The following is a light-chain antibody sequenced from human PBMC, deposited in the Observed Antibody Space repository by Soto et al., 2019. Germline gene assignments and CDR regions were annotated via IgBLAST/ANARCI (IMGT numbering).Light chain of an antibody. V-gene: IGLV3-21*04. CDR2: YDS. CDR1: NIGSKS. Sequence: SYELTQPPSVSVAPGKTARITCGGNNIGSKSVHWYQQKPGQAPVLVIYYDSDRPSGIPERFSGSNSGNTATLTISRVEAGDEAAYYCQVWDSSSEDVVFGGGTKLTVL. J-gene: IGLJ2*01. CDR3: QVWDSSSEDVV.